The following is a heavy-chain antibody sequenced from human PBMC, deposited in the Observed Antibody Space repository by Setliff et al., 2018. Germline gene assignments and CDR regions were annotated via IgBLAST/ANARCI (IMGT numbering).Heavy chain of an antibody. J-gene: IGHJ6*03. CDR2: IYHSGST. CDR1: GYSISSGYY. CDR3: ARALLWFGEGMDV. Sequence: SETLSLTCAVSGYSISSGYYWGWIRQPPGKGLEWIGNIYHSGSTYYNPSLKSRVTISVDTSKNQFSLKLSSVTAADTAVYYCARALLWFGEGMDVWGKGTTVTVSS. V-gene: IGHV4-38-2*01. D-gene: IGHD3-10*01.